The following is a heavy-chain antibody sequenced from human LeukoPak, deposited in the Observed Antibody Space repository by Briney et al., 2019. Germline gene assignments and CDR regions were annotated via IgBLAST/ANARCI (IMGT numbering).Heavy chain of an antibody. Sequence: GGSLRLSCAASGFTFSTYAINWVRQAPGKGLAWVSTITGGGDAYYADSVKGRFTISRDNAKNSLYLQMNSLRAEDTAVYYCARSTWIQLWGVGWFDPWGQGTLVTVSS. CDR3: ARSTWIQLWGVGWFDP. CDR1: GFTFSTYA. J-gene: IGHJ5*02. CDR2: ITGGGDA. V-gene: IGHV3-23*01. D-gene: IGHD5-18*01.